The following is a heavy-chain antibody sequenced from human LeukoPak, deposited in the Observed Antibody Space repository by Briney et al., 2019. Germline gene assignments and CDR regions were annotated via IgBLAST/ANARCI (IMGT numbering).Heavy chain of an antibody. V-gene: IGHV4-59*01. CDR2: TYYSGST. Sequence: SETLSLTCTVSGGSIRSYYWSWIRQPPGKGLEWIGYTYYSGSTNYNPSLKSRVTISVDTSKNQFSLKLSSVPAADTAVYYCARTPDYGGFDYWGQGTLVTVSS. J-gene: IGHJ4*02. CDR3: ARTPDYGGFDY. CDR1: GGSIRSYY. D-gene: IGHD4/OR15-4a*01.